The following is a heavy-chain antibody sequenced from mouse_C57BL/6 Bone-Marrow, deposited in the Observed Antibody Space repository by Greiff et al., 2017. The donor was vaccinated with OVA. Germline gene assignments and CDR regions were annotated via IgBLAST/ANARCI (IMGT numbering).Heavy chain of an antibody. V-gene: IGHV10-1*01. CDR2: IRSKSNNYAT. CDR3: VRDSSGYFDY. D-gene: IGHD3-2*02. Sequence: EVKVVESGGGLVQPTGSLKLSCAASGFSFNTYAMNWVRQAPGKGLEWVARIRSKSNNYATYYADSVKDRFTISRDDSESMLYLQMNNLKTEDTAMYYCVRDSSGYFDYWGQGTTLTVSS. CDR1: GFSFNTYA. J-gene: IGHJ2*01.